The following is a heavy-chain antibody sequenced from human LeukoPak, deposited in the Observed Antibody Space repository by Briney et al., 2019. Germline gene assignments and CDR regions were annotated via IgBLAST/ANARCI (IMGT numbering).Heavy chain of an antibody. D-gene: IGHD1-1*01. CDR3: AKDPGQYYSDY. CDR1: GFTFSSYG. CDR2: ISYDGSNK. V-gene: IGHV3-30*18. Sequence: GGSLRLSCAASGFTFSSYGMHWVRQAPGKGLEWVAVISYDGSNKYYADSVKGRFTISRDNSKNTLYLQMNSLRAEDTAVYYCAKDPGQYYSDYWGQGTLVTVSS. J-gene: IGHJ4*02.